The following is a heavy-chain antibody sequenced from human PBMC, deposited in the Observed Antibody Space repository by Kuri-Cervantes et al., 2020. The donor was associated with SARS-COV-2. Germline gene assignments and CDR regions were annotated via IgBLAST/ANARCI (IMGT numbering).Heavy chain of an antibody. D-gene: IGHD3-3*01. CDR3: ARGEYDFWSGYYRSTYFDY. CDR2: IYHSGST. V-gene: IGHV4-38-2*02. Sequence: GSLRLSCTVSGYSISSGYYWGWIRQPPGKGLEWIGSIYHSGSTYYNPSLKSRVTISVDTSKNQFSLKLSSVTAADTAVNYCARGEYDFWSGYYRSTYFDYWGQGTLVTVSS. J-gene: IGHJ4*02. CDR1: GYSISSGYY.